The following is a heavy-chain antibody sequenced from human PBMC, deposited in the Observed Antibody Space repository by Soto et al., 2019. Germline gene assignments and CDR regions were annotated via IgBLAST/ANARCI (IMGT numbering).Heavy chain of an antibody. V-gene: IGHV3-23*01. CDR2: ISYSGST. Sequence: GGSLRLSCAASGFTFSSYAMSWVRQAPGKGLEWVSGISYSGSTYYADSVKGRFIVSRDNSKNTLDLQVNSLRAEDTAVYYCARGGITIFGVAPAEFDPWGQGTLVTVSS. CDR1: GFTFSSYA. CDR3: ARGGITIFGVAPAEFDP. D-gene: IGHD3-3*01. J-gene: IGHJ5*02.